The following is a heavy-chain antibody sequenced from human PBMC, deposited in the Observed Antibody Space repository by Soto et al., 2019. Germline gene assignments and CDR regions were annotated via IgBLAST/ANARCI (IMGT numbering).Heavy chain of an antibody. Sequence: QLQPQESGPGLVKPSETLSLTCTVSGGSISSSSYYWGWIRQPPGKGLEWIGSIYYSGSTYYNPSLKSRVTISVDTSKNQFSLKLSSVTAADTAVYYCARHSPRYSSGWRFDYWGQGTLVTVSS. CDR2: IYYSGST. D-gene: IGHD6-19*01. CDR1: GGSISSSSYY. V-gene: IGHV4-39*01. J-gene: IGHJ4*02. CDR3: ARHSPRYSSGWRFDY.